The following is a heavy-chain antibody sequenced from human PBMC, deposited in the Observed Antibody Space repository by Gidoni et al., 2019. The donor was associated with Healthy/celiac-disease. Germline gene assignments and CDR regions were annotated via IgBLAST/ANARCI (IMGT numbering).Heavy chain of an antibody. CDR3: AREAFYSSSSLRFFDP. D-gene: IGHD6-6*01. Sequence: QVQLVQSGAEVKKPGSSVKVSCKASGGTFSSYAISWGRQAPGQGLEWMGGIIPIFGTAHYAQKFQGRVTITADESTSTAYMELSSLRSEDTAVYYCAREAFYSSSSLRFFDPWGQGTLVTVSS. CDR2: IIPIFGTA. V-gene: IGHV1-69*01. J-gene: IGHJ5*02. CDR1: GGTFSSYA.